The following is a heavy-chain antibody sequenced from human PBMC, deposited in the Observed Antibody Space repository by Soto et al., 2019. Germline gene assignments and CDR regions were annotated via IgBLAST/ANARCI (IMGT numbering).Heavy chain of an antibody. CDR1: GYTFTSYA. V-gene: IGHV1-3*01. Sequence: QVQLVQSGAEVKKPGASVKVSCKASGYTFTSYAMHWVRQAPGQRLEWMGWINAGNGNTKYSQKFQGRVTITRDTAASTAYMELSSLRFEDTAVYYCAREEAYYDFWSGYEWFDPWGQGTLVTVSS. J-gene: IGHJ5*02. D-gene: IGHD3-3*01. CDR2: INAGNGNT. CDR3: AREEAYYDFWSGYEWFDP.